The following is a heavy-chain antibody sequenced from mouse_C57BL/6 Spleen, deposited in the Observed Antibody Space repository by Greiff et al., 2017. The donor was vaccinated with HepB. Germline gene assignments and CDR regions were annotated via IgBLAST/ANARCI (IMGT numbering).Heavy chain of an antibody. CDR3: ARRNWDQYYFDY. CDR1: GFTFSSYG. V-gene: IGHV5-6*02. D-gene: IGHD4-1*01. J-gene: IGHJ2*01. Sequence: EVKLVESGGDLVKPGGSLKLSCAASGFTFSSYGMSWVRQTPDKRLEWVATISSGGSYTYYPDSVKGRFTISRDNAKNTLYLQMSSLKSEDTAMYYCARRNWDQYYFDYWGQGTTLTVSS. CDR2: ISSGGSYT.